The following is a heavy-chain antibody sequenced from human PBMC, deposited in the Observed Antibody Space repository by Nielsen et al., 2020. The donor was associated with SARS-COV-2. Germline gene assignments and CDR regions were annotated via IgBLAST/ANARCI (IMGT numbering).Heavy chain of an antibody. J-gene: IGHJ4*02. V-gene: IGHV4-31*03. CDR2: IYYSGST. CDR1: GGSISSGGYY. Sequence: SETLSLTCTVSGGSISSGGYYWSWIRQHPGKGLEWIGYIYYSGSTYYNPSLKSRVTISVDTSKNQSSLKLNSVTAADTAVYYCARGGQRITMVRGAYYFDYWGQGTLVTVSS. D-gene: IGHD3-10*01. CDR3: ARGGQRITMVRGAYYFDY.